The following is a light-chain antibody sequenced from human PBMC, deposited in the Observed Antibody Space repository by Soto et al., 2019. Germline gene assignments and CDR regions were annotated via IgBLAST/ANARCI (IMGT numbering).Light chain of an antibody. CDR3: QQYSNWPPWT. CDR2: GAS. CDR1: QSVSSN. V-gene: IGKV3-15*01. Sequence: EVVMTQSPATLSVSPGERATLSCRASQSVSSNLAWYQQKPGQAPRLLIYGASTRATGIPARFSGRGSGTEFTLTISSLQSEDFAVYYCQQYSNWPPWTFGQGTKVDI. J-gene: IGKJ1*01.